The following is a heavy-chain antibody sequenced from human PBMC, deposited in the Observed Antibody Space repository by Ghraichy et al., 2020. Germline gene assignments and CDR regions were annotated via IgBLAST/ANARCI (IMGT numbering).Heavy chain of an antibody. J-gene: IGHJ4*02. D-gene: IGHD4-17*01. CDR1: GFTFSRHW. CDR3: ARDPYGDYKYGGTDY. CDR2: IKSDGSDI. Sequence: GESLNISCEASGFTFSRHWMSWVRQAPGKGLEWVASIKSDGSDIFYVDSVRGRFTISRDNAKNSVSLEMNSLRVEDTAVYYCARDPYGDYKYGGTDYWGQGTLVSVSS. V-gene: IGHV3-7*01.